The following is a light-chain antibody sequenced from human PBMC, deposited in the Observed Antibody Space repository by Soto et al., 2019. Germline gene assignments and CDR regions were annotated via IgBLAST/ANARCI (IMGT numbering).Light chain of an antibody. J-gene: IGKJ1*01. CDR1: QSVSSD. V-gene: IGKV3-11*01. Sequence: EIVMTQSPATLSVSPGERATLSCRASQSVSSDLAWYHQKPGQAPRLLIYDASNRATGIPARFSGSGSGTDFTLTISSLEPEDFAVYYCQQRSNWPATFGQGTKVDIK. CDR2: DAS. CDR3: QQRSNWPAT.